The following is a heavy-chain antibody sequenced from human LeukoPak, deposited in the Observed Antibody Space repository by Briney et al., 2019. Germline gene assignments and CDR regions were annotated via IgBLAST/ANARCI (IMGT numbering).Heavy chain of an antibody. Sequence: PGGSLRLSCAVSGFTFSSYWTSWVRQAPGKGLEWVANIKQDGSEKYYVDSVKGRFTISRDNAKNSLYLQMNTLRAEDTAVYYCARDRYITRSWGYDFDYWGQGILVTVSS. D-gene: IGHD6-13*01. CDR1: GFTFSSYW. CDR2: IKQDGSEK. J-gene: IGHJ4*02. CDR3: ARDRYITRSWGYDFDY. V-gene: IGHV3-7*01.